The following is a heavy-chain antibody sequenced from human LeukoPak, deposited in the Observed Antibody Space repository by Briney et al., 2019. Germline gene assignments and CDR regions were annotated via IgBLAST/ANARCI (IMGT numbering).Heavy chain of an antibody. D-gene: IGHD5-18*01. J-gene: IGHJ4*02. CDR1: GFTFSSYE. V-gene: IGHV3-48*03. CDR2: ISSSGSTI. CDR3: ARLQLPFDF. Sequence: AGGSLRLSCAASGFTFSSYEMNWVRQAPGKGLEWVSYISSSGSTIYYADSVKGRFTISRDNAKNSLYLQMNSLRAEDTAVYYCARLQLPFDFWGQGTLVTVSS.